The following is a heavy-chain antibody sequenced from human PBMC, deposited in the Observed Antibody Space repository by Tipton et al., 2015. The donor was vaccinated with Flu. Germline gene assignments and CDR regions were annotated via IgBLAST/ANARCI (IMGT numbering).Heavy chain of an antibody. Sequence: QLVQSGAEVKKPGASVKVSCKASGYTFTSYGISWVRQAPGQGLEWMGWISAYNGNTNYAQKLQGRVTMTTDTSTSTAYMELRSLSSDDTAVYYCARDCFPFRYSSGWYLCYWGQGPLVTVSS. D-gene: IGHD6-19*01. V-gene: IGHV1-18*01. CDR3: ARDCFPFRYSSGWYLCY. CDR2: ISAYNGNT. J-gene: IGHJ4*02. CDR1: GYTFTSYG.